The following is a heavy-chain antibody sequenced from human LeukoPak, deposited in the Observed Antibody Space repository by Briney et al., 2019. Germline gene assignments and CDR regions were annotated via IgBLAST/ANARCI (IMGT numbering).Heavy chain of an antibody. D-gene: IGHD5-12*01. J-gene: IGHJ2*01. V-gene: IGHV1-18*01. CDR1: GYTISSYG. CDR3: ARDTRWLRATGDKDWYFDL. Sequence: APGKASSKAAGYTISSYGVIRGRQAAGQEREGFGWISAYNGNTNYPPKSQGRVTMTRDTFTSAVFIELRSLRSGDTAVYHCARDTRWLRATGDKDWYFDLWGRGTLVTVSS. CDR2: ISAYNGNT.